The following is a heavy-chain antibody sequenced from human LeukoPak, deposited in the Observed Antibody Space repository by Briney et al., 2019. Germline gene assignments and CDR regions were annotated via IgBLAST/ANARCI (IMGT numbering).Heavy chain of an antibody. CDR1: GFTFDDYA. D-gene: IGHD3-9*01. J-gene: IGHJ4*02. V-gene: IGHV3-9*01. CDR2: ISWNSGSI. CDR3: AKARDILTGPLRY. Sequence: SLRLSCAASGFTFDDYAMHWVRQAPGKGLEWVSGISWNSGSIGYADSVKGRFTISRDNAKNSLYLQMNSLRAEDTALYYCAKARDILTGPLRYWGQGTLVTVSS.